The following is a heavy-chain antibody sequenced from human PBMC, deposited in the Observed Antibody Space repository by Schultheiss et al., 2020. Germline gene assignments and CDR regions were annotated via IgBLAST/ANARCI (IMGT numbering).Heavy chain of an antibody. CDR3: ARLALAGFCFDF. D-gene: IGHD6-19*01. J-gene: IGHJ4*02. CDR2: VNAGDGFT. V-gene: IGHV1-3*01. CDR1: GFQFTPYA. Sequence: GESLKISCKASGFQFTPYAMHWVRQAPGQSLEWMGRVNAGDGFTEYSEKFRGRVSITRDTVANTVYMDLLRLRPEDTGVYFCARLALAGFCFDFWGQGALVTVSS.